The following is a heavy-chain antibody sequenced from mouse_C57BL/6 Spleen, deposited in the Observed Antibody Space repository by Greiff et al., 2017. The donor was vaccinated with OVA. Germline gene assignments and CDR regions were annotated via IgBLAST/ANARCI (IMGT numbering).Heavy chain of an antibody. CDR2: ISYSGIT. D-gene: IGHD1-1*01. V-gene: IGHV3-8*01. CDR1: GYSITSAY. CDR3: ARWGTTVVPYAMDY. J-gene: IGHJ4*01. Sequence: LVESGPGLAQPSQTLSLPCSVTGYSITSAYWNWIRKFPGNKLEYMGYISYSGITYYNPSLKSRISITRDTSKNQYYLQLTSVTTEDTATYYCARWGTTVVPYAMDYWGQGTSVTVSS.